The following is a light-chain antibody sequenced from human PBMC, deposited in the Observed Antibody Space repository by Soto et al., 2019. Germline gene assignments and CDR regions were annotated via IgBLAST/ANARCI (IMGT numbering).Light chain of an antibody. CDR3: QQYGGSPIT. V-gene: IGKV1-12*01. Sequence: DIQMTQSPTSVSASVGDRVTITCRASQDITRWLAWYQQKPGTAPKLLIYGASSLQSGVPSRFSGSGSETDFTLTISSLQPEDFAVYYCQQYGGSPITFGPGTRLEI. J-gene: IGKJ5*01. CDR1: QDITRW. CDR2: GAS.